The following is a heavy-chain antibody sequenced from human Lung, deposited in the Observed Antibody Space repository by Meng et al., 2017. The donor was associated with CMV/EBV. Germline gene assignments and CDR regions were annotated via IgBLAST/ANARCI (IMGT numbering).Heavy chain of an antibody. Sequence: GHVLKRLEALLKLPYQVSGYSFSLYGFTWVHQAPGKGLKWLGWISTYNDNPKYAQKVRGRVTMTADTSTSTAYMELRSLTSDDTAVYYCARDLWLHIVVVTAPSEFWGQGTLVTVSS. V-gene: IGHV1-18*01. J-gene: IGHJ4*02. CDR2: ISTYNDNP. D-gene: IGHD2-21*02. CDR1: GYSFSLYG. CDR3: ARDLWLHIVVVTAPSEF.